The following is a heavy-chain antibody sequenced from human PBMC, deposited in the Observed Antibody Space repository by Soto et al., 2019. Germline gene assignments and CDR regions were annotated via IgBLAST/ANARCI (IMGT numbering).Heavy chain of an antibody. CDR3: ARCYGGNFDY. J-gene: IGHJ4*02. Sequence: PSETLSLTCTVSGGSISSYYLSWIRQPPGKGLEWIGYIYYSGSTNYNPSLKSRVTISVDTSKNQFSLKLSSVTAADTAVYYCARCYGGNFDYWGQGTLVTVSS. D-gene: IGHD3-16*01. V-gene: IGHV4-59*01. CDR1: GGSISSYY. CDR2: IYYSGST.